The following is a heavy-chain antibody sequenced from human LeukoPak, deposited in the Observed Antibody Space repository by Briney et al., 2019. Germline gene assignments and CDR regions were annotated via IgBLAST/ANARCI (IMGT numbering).Heavy chain of an antibody. CDR3: ARDYIAYDPLDY. CDR1: VFTFSSYN. D-gene: IGHD3-3*01. Sequence: GGSLRLSCAASVFTFSSYNMNWVRQAPGKGLEWVSSISSSSTYIYYTDSVRGRFTISRDNAKNSLYLQMNSLRAEDTAVYWCARDYIAYDPLDYWGQGTLVTVSS. V-gene: IGHV3-21*01. J-gene: IGHJ4*02. CDR2: ISSSSTYI.